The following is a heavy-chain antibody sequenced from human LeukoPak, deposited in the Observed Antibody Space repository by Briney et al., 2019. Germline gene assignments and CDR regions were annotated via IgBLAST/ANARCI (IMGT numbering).Heavy chain of an antibody. CDR3: ARVSTMVRGVIEDY. Sequence: SVKVSCKASARTFTSYTISWARQAPGQGLEWMGRIIPILVIANYAQKFQGRVTITADKSTSTAYMELSSLRSEDTAVYYCARVSTMVRGVIEDYWGQGTLVTVSS. CDR2: IIPILVIA. CDR1: ARTFTSYT. V-gene: IGHV1-69*02. J-gene: IGHJ4*02. D-gene: IGHD3-10*01.